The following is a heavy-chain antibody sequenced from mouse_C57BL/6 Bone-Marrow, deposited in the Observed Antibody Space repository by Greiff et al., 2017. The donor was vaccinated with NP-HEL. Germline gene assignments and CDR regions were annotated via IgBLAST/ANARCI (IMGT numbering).Heavy chain of an antibody. CDR1: GFTFSSYA. Sequence: EVKLVESGGGLVKPGGSLKLSCAASGFTFSSYAMSWVRQTPEKRLEWVATISDGGSYTYYPDNVKGRFTISRDNAKNNLYLQMSQLKSEDKDMDYCARDFSRQDAMDDWGQGTSVTVSS. V-gene: IGHV5-4*01. CDR2: ISDGGSYT. D-gene: IGHD1-1*01. CDR3: ARDFSRQDAMDD. J-gene: IGHJ4*01.